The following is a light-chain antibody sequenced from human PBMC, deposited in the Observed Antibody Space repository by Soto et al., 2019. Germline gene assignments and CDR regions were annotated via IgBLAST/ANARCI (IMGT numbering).Light chain of an antibody. V-gene: IGLV2-23*02. CDR3: FSYAGDSVYV. CDR1: NSDVGSYNL. CDR2: EVT. Sequence: QSVLTQPASVSGSPRQSITISCTGTNSDVGSYNLVSWFQQHPGKAPKLVIYEVTKRPSGVSDRFSGSKSGNTASLTISGLQAEEEDDYYCFSYAGDSVYVFGNGSKVTVL. J-gene: IGLJ1*01.